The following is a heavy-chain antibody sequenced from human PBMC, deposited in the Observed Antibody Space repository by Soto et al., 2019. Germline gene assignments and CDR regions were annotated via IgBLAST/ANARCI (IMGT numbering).Heavy chain of an antibody. CDR3: ARMASFGSLNWFDP. CDR2: MNPGSGDT. D-gene: IGHD5-18*01. J-gene: IGHJ5*02. Sequence: ASVKVSCKASGYIFTNNDVSWVRQATGQGLEWMGWMNPGSGDTGYAQKFQGRVTMTRNISIATAYMELSSLRADDTAIYYCARMASFGSLNWFDPWGQGTLVTVSS. V-gene: IGHV1-8*01. CDR1: GYIFTNND.